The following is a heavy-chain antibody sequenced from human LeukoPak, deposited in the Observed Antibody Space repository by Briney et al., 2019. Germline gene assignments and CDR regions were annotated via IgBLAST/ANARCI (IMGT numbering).Heavy chain of an antibody. Sequence: SETLSLTCTVSGGSISSYYWSWIRQPPGKGLEWIGYIYYSGSTNYNPSLKSRVTISVDTSKNQFSLKLSSVTAADTAVYYCARAQFFYCSSTSCLNWFDPWGQGTLVTVSS. D-gene: IGHD2-2*01. CDR2: IYYSGST. CDR1: GGSISSYY. V-gene: IGHV4-59*01. J-gene: IGHJ5*02. CDR3: ARAQFFYCSSTSCLNWFDP.